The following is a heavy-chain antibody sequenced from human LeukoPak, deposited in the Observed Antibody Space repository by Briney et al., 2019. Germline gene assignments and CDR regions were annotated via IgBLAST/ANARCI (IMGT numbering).Heavy chain of an antibody. Sequence: PGGSLRLACSASGFTFSNYAMHWVRQAPGKGLEYVSAISSNGGSTYYADSVKGRFTISRDDSKNTLYLQMNSLRAEDTAVYYCAKSAYRITMIVVVTPFDYWGQGTLVTVSS. CDR2: ISSNGGST. V-gene: IGHV3-64*04. CDR1: GFTFSNYA. J-gene: IGHJ4*02. CDR3: AKSAYRITMIVVVTPFDY. D-gene: IGHD3-22*01.